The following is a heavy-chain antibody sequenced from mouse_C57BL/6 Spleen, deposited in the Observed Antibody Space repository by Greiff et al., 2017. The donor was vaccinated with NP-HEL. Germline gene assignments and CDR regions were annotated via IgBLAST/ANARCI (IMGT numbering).Heavy chain of an antibody. Sequence: EVKVVESGGGLVKPGGSLKLSCAASGFTFSDYGMHWVRQAPEKGLEWVAYISSGSSTIYYVDTVKGRFSISRDNAKNSLFLQMTSLKSEDTAMYYCAVTTVDDYAMDYWGQGTSVTVSS. V-gene: IGHV5-17*01. CDR1: GFTFSDYG. J-gene: IGHJ4*01. CDR2: ISSGSSTI. CDR3: AVTTVDDYAMDY. D-gene: IGHD1-1*01.